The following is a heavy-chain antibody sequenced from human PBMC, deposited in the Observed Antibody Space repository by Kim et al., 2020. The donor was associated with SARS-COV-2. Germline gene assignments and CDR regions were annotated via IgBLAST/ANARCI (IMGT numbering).Heavy chain of an antibody. J-gene: IGHJ3*02. CDR3: ARETSRACDT. CDR1: GFNYNAYW. CDR2: IYTDGGQK. V-gene: IGHV3-7*03. Sequence: GGSLRLSCAISGFNYNAYWMSWVRQAPGKGLEWVALIYTDGGQKYYVDSVRGRFTVSRDNAKNSLYIEMNSLRGEDTAVYYCARETSRACDTWGQGPMVTVST.